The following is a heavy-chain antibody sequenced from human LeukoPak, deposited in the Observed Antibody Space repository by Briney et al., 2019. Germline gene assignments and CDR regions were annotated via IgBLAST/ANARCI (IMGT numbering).Heavy chain of an antibody. J-gene: IGHJ4*02. CDR2: ITTSDGNT. CDR3: AKDGGLWVSAHWGDS. Sequence: PGGSLRLSCAASGFTFSSYAMNWVRQAPGKGLEWVSTITTSDGNTYYADSVKGRFTVSRDNSKNTLFLQMNSLRAEDRAVYYCAKDGGLWVSAHWGDSWGRGTLVTVSS. D-gene: IGHD7-27*01. V-gene: IGHV3-23*01. CDR1: GFTFSSYA.